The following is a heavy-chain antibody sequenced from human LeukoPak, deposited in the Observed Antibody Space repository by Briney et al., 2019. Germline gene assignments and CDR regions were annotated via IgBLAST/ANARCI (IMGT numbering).Heavy chain of an antibody. Sequence: GGSLRLSCAASGFTFNNYWMSWVRQAPGKGLEWVANIKQDGSEKYYVDSVKGRFTISRDNAKNSLYLQMNSLRAEDTALYYCAREVAARRLGSWFDPWGQGTLVTVSS. J-gene: IGHJ5*02. CDR3: AREVAARRLGSWFDP. D-gene: IGHD6-6*01. CDR1: GFTFNNYW. CDR2: IKQDGSEK. V-gene: IGHV3-7*01.